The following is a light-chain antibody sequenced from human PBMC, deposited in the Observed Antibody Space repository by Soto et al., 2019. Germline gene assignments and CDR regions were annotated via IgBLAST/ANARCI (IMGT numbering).Light chain of an antibody. V-gene: IGKV1-5*03. J-gene: IGKJ5*01. CDR1: QSISSW. CDR3: QQYNSYQIA. CDR2: KAS. Sequence: QMTQSPSTLSASEGDTVTITCRASQSISSWLAWYQQKPGKAPKLLIYKASSLYSGVPSRFSGSGSGTEFTLTISSLQPDDFATYYCQQYNSYQIAFGQGTRLEI.